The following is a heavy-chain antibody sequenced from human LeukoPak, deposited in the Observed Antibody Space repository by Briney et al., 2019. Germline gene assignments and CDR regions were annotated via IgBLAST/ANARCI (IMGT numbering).Heavy chain of an antibody. CDR1: GFTFSNYW. V-gene: IGHV3-7*01. Sequence: GGSLRLSCAASGFTFSNYWMNWVRQAPGKGLEWVANIKQDGSAKYYVDSVKGRFTISRDISKNTVYLHMDSLRDEDTAVYFCARGGYYYDTTGSPGDYWGQGTLVTVSS. J-gene: IGHJ4*02. CDR3: ARGGYYYDTTGSPGDY. CDR2: IKQDGSAK. D-gene: IGHD3-22*01.